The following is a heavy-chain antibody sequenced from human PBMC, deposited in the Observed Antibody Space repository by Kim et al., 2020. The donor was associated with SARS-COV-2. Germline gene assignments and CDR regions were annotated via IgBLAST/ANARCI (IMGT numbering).Heavy chain of an antibody. J-gene: IGHJ4*02. Sequence: TTDYAAPVKGRFTISRDDSKNTLYLQMNSLKTEDTAVYYCWYYDFWSGDYWGQGTLVTVSS. CDR2: TT. D-gene: IGHD3-3*01. CDR3: WYYDFWSGDY. V-gene: IGHV3-15*01.